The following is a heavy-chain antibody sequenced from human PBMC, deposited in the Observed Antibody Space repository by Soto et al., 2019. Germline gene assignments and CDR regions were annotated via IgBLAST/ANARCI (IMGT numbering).Heavy chain of an antibody. J-gene: IGHJ4*02. CDR3: ARESEDLTSNFDY. V-gene: IGHV3-21*06. CDR1: GFTFTRYS. Sequence: PGGSLRLSCAASGFTFTRYSMNWVRQAPGKGLEWVSSISSTTNYIYYGDSMKGRFTISRDNAKNSLYLEMNSLRAEDAAVYYCARESEDLTSNFDYWGQGTLVTVSS. CDR2: ISSTTNYI.